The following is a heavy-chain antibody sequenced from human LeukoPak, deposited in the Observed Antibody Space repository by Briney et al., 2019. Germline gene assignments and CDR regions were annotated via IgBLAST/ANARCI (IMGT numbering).Heavy chain of an antibody. Sequence: PSETLSLTCTVSGGSINNYYWSWIRQPAGKGLEWIGRIYTRGSTNYNPSLKSRLTMSVDTSKNQFSLKLSSVTAADTAVYYCARGRYCSADICSGGDAFDIWGQGTMVSVSS. D-gene: IGHD2-15*01. CDR3: ARGRYCSADICSGGDAFDI. CDR1: GGSINNYY. CDR2: IYTRGST. V-gene: IGHV4-4*07. J-gene: IGHJ3*02.